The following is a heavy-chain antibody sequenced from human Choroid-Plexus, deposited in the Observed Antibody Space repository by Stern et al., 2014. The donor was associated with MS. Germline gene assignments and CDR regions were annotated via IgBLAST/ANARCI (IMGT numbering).Heavy chain of an antibody. Sequence: VQLVQSGGGVVQPGRPRRLSCEASGFTFGSWAMYWVREAPGKGLVWFAPVSYEETNKYYADPVKVRFPLSTDNSQNTLYMQMSSLRPEATAVYYCAKDRQYLTYFFDHWGQGSLVTVSS. V-gene: IGHV3-30*18. J-gene: IGHJ5*02. CDR2: VSYEETNK. D-gene: IGHD2/OR15-2a*01. CDR3: AKDRQYLTYFFDH. CDR1: GFTFGSWA.